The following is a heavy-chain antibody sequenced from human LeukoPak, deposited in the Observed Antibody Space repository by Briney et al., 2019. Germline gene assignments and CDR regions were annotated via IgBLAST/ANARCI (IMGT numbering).Heavy chain of an antibody. D-gene: IGHD1-26*01. V-gene: IGHV3-23*01. Sequence: GSLILSCAASGFTFSSHAMSWVRQAPGKRLERLSAISGSGGSTYYADSAKGRITISRDNSKNTLYLQMNSLRAEDTAVYYCAKDTRGSYSWFDPWGQGTLVTVSS. CDR3: AKDTRGSYSWFDP. CDR1: GFTFSSHA. CDR2: ISGSGGST. J-gene: IGHJ5*02.